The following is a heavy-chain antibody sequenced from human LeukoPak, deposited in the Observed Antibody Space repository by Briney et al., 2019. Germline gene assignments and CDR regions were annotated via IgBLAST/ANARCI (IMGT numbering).Heavy chain of an antibody. D-gene: IGHD6-19*01. CDR1: GGSISSYY. CDR3: ARQGRHTHEIAVAGMEPLNWFDP. CDR2: IYYSGST. V-gene: IGHV4-59*01. Sequence: PSETLSLTCTVSGGSISSYYWSWIRQPPGKGLEWIGYIYYSGSTNYNPSLKSRVTISVDTSKNQFSLKLSSVTAADTAVYYCARQGRHTHEIAVAGMEPLNWFDPWGQGTLVTVSS. J-gene: IGHJ5*02.